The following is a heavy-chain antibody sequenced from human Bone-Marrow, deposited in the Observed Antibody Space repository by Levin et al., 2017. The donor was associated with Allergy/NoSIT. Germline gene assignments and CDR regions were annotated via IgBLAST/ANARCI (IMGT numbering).Heavy chain of an antibody. CDR3: ARDQAIPSRGYYDFWMGYYYYGMDV. V-gene: IGHV3-48*01. CDR1: GFTFSSYS. D-gene: IGHD3-3*01. CDR2: ISSSSSTI. J-gene: IGHJ6*02. Sequence: GGSLRLSCAASGFTFSSYSMNWVRQAPGKGLEWVSYISSSSSTIYYADSVKGRFTISRDNAKNSLYLQMNSLRAEDTAVYYCARDQAIPSRGYYDFWMGYYYYGMDVWGQGTTVTVSS.